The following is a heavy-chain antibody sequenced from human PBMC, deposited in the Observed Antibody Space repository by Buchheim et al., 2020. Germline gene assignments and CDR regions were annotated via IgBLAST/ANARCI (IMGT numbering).Heavy chain of an antibody. CDR3: AKPMKQYYYYGMDV. J-gene: IGHJ6*02. CDR2: ISYDGSNK. D-gene: IGHD1/OR15-1a*01. V-gene: IGHV3-30*18. CDR1: GFTFSSYG. Sequence: QVQLVESGGGVVQPGRSLRLSCAASGFTFSSYGMHWVRQAPGKGLEWVAVISYDGSNKYYADSVKGRFTISRDNSKNTLYLQMNSLRAEDTAVYYCAKPMKQYYYYGMDVWGQGTT.